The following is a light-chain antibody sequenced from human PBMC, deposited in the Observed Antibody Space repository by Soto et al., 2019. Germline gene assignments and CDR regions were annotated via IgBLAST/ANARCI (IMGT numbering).Light chain of an antibody. CDR2: GAS. V-gene: IGKV3-15*01. Sequence: EIVMTQSPATLSVSPGERATLSCRASQSVSSNLAWYQQKPGQAPRLLIYGASTRATGIPARFSGSGSGTEFSLTISNLQSEDFAVYYCQQYNNWPGTFGQGTKLEI. CDR1: QSVSSN. CDR3: QQYNNWPGT. J-gene: IGKJ2*01.